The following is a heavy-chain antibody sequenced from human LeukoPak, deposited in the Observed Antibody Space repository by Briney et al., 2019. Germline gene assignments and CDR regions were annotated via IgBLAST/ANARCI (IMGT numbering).Heavy chain of an antibody. J-gene: IGHJ4*02. Sequence: ASVKVSCKASGYTFTSYGISWVRQAPGQGLEWMGWISAYNGNTNYAQKLQGRVTMTTDTSTSTAYMELRSLRSEDTAVYYCATDEHCSSTSCRDYWGQGTLVTVSS. CDR3: ATDEHCSSTSCRDY. CDR2: ISAYNGNT. D-gene: IGHD2-2*01. CDR1: GYTFTSYG. V-gene: IGHV1-18*01.